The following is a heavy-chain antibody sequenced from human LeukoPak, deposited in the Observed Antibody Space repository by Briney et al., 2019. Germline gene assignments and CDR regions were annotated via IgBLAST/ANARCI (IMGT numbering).Heavy chain of an antibody. CDR1: GFTFSSYA. CDR2: ISYDGSNK. D-gene: IGHD2-2*01. J-gene: IGHJ3*02. CDR3: ARVGGYCSTTSCLHDAFDI. V-gene: IGHV3-30*01. Sequence: GGSLRLSCAASGFTFSSYAMHWVRQAPGKGLEWVAVISYDGSNKYYADSVKGRFTISRDNSKNTLYLQMNSLRAEDTAVYYCARVGGYCSTTSCLHDAFDIWGQGTMVTVSS.